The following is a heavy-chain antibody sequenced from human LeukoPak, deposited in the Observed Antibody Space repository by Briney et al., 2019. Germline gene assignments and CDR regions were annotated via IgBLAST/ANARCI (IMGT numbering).Heavy chain of an antibody. V-gene: IGHV1-2*04. D-gene: IGHD5-12*01. CDR1: GYTFTGYY. J-gene: IGHJ4*02. Sequence: ASVKVSCKASGYTFTGYYMHWVRQAPGQGLEWMGWINPNSGGTNYAQKFQGWVTMTRDTSISTAYMELSRLRSDDTAVYYCARDLGYSGYEFDHWGQGTLVTVSS. CDR3: ARDLGYSGYEFDH. CDR2: INPNSGGT.